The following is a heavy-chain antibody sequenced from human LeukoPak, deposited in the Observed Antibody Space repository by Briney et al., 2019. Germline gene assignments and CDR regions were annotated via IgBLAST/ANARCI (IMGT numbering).Heavy chain of an antibody. CDR1: GYTFTSYA. V-gene: IGHV1-8*01. CDR2: MNPNSGNT. J-gene: IGHJ3*02. CDR3: ARPRLQLWPEDDAFDI. D-gene: IGHD5-18*01. Sequence: ASVKVSCKASGYTFTSYAINWVRQATGQGLEWMGWMNPNSGNTGYAQKFQGRVTMTRNTSISTAYMELSSLRSEDTAVYYCARPRLQLWPEDDAFDIWGQGTMVTVSS.